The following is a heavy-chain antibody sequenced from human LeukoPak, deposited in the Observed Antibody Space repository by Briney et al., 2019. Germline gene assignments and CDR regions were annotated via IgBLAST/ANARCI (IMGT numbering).Heavy chain of an antibody. CDR3: ARRGITMIVGDAFDI. CDR2: IYSGGST. V-gene: IGHV3-53*05. J-gene: IGHJ3*02. CDR1: GLSVSDNN. Sequence: GGSLRLSCAASGLSVSDNNMSWFRQAPGKGLEWVSVIYSGGSTYYADSVKDRFTISRDKSKNTLDLHMNSLRAEDTAVYYCARRGITMIVGDAFDIWGQGTMVTVSS. D-gene: IGHD3-22*01.